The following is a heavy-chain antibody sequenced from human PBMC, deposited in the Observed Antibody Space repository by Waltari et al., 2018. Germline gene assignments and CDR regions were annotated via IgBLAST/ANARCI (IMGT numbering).Heavy chain of an antibody. J-gene: IGHJ4*02. D-gene: IGHD1-26*01. CDR1: GFSLSYNY. CDR2: IDSGVTT. CDR3: ASLYCSSGSCYVDD. V-gene: IGHV3-53*04. Sequence: DVQLVESGGGLVLPGGSLRLSCAVSGFSLSYNYMSWVRQAPGKGSEWVSIIDSGVTTYYAYSVKGRFTISKDNSKNTLYLQMNSLRTDDTAVYFCASLYCSSGSCYVDDWGQGTLVSVSS.